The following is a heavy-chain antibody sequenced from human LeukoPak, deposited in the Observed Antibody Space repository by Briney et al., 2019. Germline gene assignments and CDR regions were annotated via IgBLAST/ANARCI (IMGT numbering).Heavy chain of an antibody. Sequence: ASVKGSCKASGYTFTSYAMHWVRQAPGQRLEWMGWINAGNGNTKYSQKFQGGVTITRDTSASTAYMELSSLRSEDTAVYYCARGLSAPPLYDYVWGSYRPYGIDYWGQGTLVTVSS. V-gene: IGHV1-3*01. CDR1: GYTFTSYA. CDR2: INAGNGNT. D-gene: IGHD3-16*02. CDR3: ARGLSAPPLYDYVWGSYRPYGIDY. J-gene: IGHJ4*02.